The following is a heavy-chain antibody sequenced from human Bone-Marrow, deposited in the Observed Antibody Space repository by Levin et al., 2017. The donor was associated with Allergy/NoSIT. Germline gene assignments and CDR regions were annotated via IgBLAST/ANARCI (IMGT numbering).Heavy chain of an antibody. CDR2: INPNSGGT. V-gene: IGHV1-2*06. J-gene: IGHJ4*02. Sequence: GESLKISCKASGYTFTGYYMHWVRQAPGQGLEWMGRINPNSGGTNYAQKFQGRVTMTRDTSISTAYMELSRLRSDDTAVYYCARVCSCMVNYFDYWGQGTLVTVSS. CDR3: ARVCSCMVNYFDY. D-gene: IGHD5-18*01. CDR1: GYTFTGYY.